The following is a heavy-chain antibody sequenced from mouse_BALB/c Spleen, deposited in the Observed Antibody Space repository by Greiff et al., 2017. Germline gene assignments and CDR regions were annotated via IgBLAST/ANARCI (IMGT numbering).Heavy chain of an antibody. CDR1: GYTFTSYW. Sequence: QVQLQQPGAELVKPGASVKLSCKASGYTFTSYWMHWVKQRPGQGLEWIGEINPSNGRTNYNEKFKSKATLTVDKSSSTAYMQLSSLTSEDSAVYYCARSGVITTVVAHFDYGGQGTTLTVSS. D-gene: IGHD1-1*01. J-gene: IGHJ2*01. V-gene: IGHV1S81*02. CDR2: INPSNGRT. CDR3: ARSGVITTVVAHFDY.